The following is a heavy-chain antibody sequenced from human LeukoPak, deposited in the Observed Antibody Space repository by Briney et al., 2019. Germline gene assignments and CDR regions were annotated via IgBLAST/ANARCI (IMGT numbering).Heavy chain of an antibody. CDR2: VNYSANT. CDR1: GGSISGSTYY. V-gene: IGHV4-39*01. D-gene: IGHD3-3*01. Sequence: SETLSLTCTVYGGSISGSTYYWGWIRQPPGKGLEWIGSVNYSANTYYNPSLKSRVSISVDTSKNQFSLKVSSVTAADTAVYYCARHVYDFWSGYSTSGAFDIWGQGTMVTVSS. CDR3: ARHVYDFWSGYSTSGAFDI. J-gene: IGHJ3*02.